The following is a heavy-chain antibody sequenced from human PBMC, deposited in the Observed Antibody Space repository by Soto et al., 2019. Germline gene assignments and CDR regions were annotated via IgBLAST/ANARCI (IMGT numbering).Heavy chain of an antibody. CDR3: ATTMKAAAGYFDY. CDR1: GYTFTSFA. D-gene: IGHD6-13*01. V-gene: IGHV1-3*01. J-gene: IGHJ4*02. Sequence: QVQLVQSGAEVKKPGASVKVSCKASGYTFTSFAMHWVRQAPGQRLEWMGWINAGNGNTKYSQKFQGRVTITRDTSASTAYMELSSLRSEDTAVYYCATTMKAAAGYFDYWGQGTLVTVSS. CDR2: INAGNGNT.